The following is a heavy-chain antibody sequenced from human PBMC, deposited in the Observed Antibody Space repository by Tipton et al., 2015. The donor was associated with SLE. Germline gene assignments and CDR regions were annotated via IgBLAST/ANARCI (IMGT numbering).Heavy chain of an antibody. CDR3: ARETYSSSWTGFDY. J-gene: IGHJ4*02. Sequence: TLSLTCTVSGGSISSSSYYWGWIRQPPGKWLEWIGSIYYSGSTYYNPSLKSRVTISVDTSKNQFSLKLSSVTAADTAVYYCARETYSSSWTGFDYWGQGTLVTVSS. D-gene: IGHD6-13*01. CDR1: GGSISSSSYY. V-gene: IGHV4-39*07. CDR2: IYYSGST.